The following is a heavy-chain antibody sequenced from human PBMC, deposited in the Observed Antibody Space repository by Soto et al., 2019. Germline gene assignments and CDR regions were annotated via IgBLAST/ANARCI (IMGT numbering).Heavy chain of an antibody. CDR3: ARENYDFWSGYYLDY. D-gene: IGHD3-3*01. J-gene: IGHJ4*02. CDR2: IKSDGTVT. Sequence: EVQLVESGGGLVQPGGSLRLSCVVSGITFSTYRMHWVRQAPGKGLVWVSQIKSDGTVTPYTDSVRGRFIISRDNAKKTLFLQMNRMRAEDTAVYYCARENYDFWSGYYLDYWGQGTLVTFSS. CDR1: GITFSTYR. V-gene: IGHV3-74*03.